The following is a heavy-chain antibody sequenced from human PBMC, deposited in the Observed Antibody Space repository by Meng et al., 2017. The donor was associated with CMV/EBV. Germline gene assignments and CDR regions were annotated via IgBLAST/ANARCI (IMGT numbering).Heavy chain of an antibody. CDR2: IYYSGST. J-gene: IGHJ4*02. V-gene: IGHV4-39*07. D-gene: IGHD6-19*01. CDR1: GGSISSSSYY. CDR3: ARDSAVAGVVDY. Sequence: QLLWQDRRPGLVKPSETLSLTCTVSGGSISSSSYYWGWIRQPPGKGLEWIGSIYYSGSTYYNPSLKSRVTISVDTSKNQFSLKLSSVTAADTAVYYCARDSAVAGVVDYWGQGTLVTVSS.